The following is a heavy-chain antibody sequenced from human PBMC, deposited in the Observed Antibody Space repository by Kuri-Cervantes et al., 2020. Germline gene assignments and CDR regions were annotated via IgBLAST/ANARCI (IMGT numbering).Heavy chain of an antibody. V-gene: IGHV3-21*01. CDR2: ISSSSSYI. Sequence: GEFLKISCAASGFTFSTYTMNWVRQAPGKGLEWVSSISSSSSYINYIDSVKGRFTISRDNAQNSLYLQMNSLRAEDTAVYYCARSGLLCDYYFDYLGQGTLVTVSS. J-gene: IGHJ4*02. CDR3: ARSGLLCDYYFDY. CDR1: GFTFSTYT. D-gene: IGHD2-21*01.